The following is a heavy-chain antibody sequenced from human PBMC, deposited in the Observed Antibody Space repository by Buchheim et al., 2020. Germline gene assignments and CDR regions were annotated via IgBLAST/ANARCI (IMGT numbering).Heavy chain of an antibody. CDR2: IYSGGST. CDR3: ARDLDDSSGYYYGY. J-gene: IGHJ4*02. CDR1: GFTFSSYA. V-gene: IGHV3-53*04. D-gene: IGHD3-22*01. Sequence: EVQLLESGGGLVQPGGSLRLSCAASGFTFSSYAMSWVRQAPGKGLEWVSVIYSGGSTYYADSVKGRFTISRHNSKNTLYLQMNSLRAEDTAVYYCARDLDDSSGYYYGYWGQGTL.